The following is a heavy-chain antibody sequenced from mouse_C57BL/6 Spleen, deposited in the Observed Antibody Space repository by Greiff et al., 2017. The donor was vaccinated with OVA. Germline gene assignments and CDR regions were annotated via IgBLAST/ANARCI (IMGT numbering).Heavy chain of an antibody. D-gene: IGHD2-4*01. Sequence: QFQLQQSWAELVRPGASVKLSCKASGYTFTDYYINWVKPRPGQGLEWIARIYPGSGNTYYNEKFKGKATLTAEKSSSTAYMQLSSLTSEDSAVYFCARSGYDYHYAMDYWGQGTSVTVSS. CDR1: GYTFTDYY. J-gene: IGHJ4*01. CDR3: ARSGYDYHYAMDY. V-gene: IGHV1-76*01. CDR2: IYPGSGNT.